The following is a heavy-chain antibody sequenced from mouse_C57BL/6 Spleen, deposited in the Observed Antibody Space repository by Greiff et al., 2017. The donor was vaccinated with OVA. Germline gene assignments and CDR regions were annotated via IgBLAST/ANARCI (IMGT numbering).Heavy chain of an antibody. V-gene: IGHV1-55*01. CDR3: ARDGDFDNGSSYYIDY. CDR1: GYTFTSYW. Sequence: VQLQQPGAELVKPGASVKMSCKASGYTFTSYWITWVKQRPGQGLEWIGDIYPGSGSTNYNEKFKSKATLTVDNSSSTAYMQLSSLTSEDSAVYYCARDGDFDNGSSYYIDYWGQGTTLTVSS. CDR2: IYPGSGST. J-gene: IGHJ2*01. D-gene: IGHD1-1*01.